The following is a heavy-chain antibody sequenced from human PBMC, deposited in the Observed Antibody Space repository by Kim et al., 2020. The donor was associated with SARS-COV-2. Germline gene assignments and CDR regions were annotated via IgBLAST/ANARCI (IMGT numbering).Heavy chain of an antibody. V-gene: IGHV4-4*02. Sequence: SETLSLTCAVSGGSISSSNWWSWVRQPPGKGLEWIGEIYHSGSTNYNPSLKSRVTISVDKSKNQFSLKLSSVTAADTAVYYCARDCSGGSCSRGVAFDIWGQGTMVTVSS. CDR3: ARDCSGGSCSRGVAFDI. J-gene: IGHJ3*02. CDR2: IYHSGST. CDR1: GGSISSSNW. D-gene: IGHD2-15*01.